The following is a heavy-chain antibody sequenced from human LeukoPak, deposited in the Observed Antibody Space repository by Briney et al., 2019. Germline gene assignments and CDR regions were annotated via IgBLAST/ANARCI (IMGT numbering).Heavy chain of an antibody. J-gene: IGHJ4*02. D-gene: IGHD2-21*02. V-gene: IGHV4-59*01. CDR2: VYDRGGT. CDR3: ARASDSGDWHLGY. CDR1: GDFISRYY. Sequence: SETLSLTCTVSGDFISRYYWSWIRQSPGKGLEWIGYVYDRGGTNYNPSLKSRAIISADTSKNQFSLKVTSVTAADTAVCYCARASDSGDWHLGYWGQGTLVTVSS.